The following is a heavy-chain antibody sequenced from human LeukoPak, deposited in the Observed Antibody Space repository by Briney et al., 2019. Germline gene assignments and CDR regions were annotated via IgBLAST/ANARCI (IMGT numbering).Heavy chain of an antibody. V-gene: IGHV1-69*05. CDR2: IIPIFGTA. CDR3: ARAGTTSYFDY. CDR1: GGTFSSYA. Sequence: SVKVSCKXSGGTFSSYAISWVRQAPGQGLEWMGRIIPIFGTANYAQKFQGRVTITTDESTSTAYMELSSLRSEDTAVYYCARAGTTSYFDYWGQGTLVTVSS. D-gene: IGHD2/OR15-2a*01. J-gene: IGHJ4*02.